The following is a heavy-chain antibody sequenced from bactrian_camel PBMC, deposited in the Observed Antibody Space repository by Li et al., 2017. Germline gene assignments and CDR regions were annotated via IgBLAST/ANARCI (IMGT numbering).Heavy chain of an antibody. Sequence: QLVESGGGSVQAGGSLRLSCAAPGYRYDTYCMGWFRQAPGKAREGIATIYIAFHPEDQRTYYASSVTGRFTITQDNAKNTVYLLMNSLKIEDTAVYYCALGSSRQATMTARGKGTQVTVS. D-gene: IGHD3*01. V-gene: IGHV3S25*01. CDR2: IYIAFHPEDQRT. CDR1: GYRYDTYC. J-gene: IGHJ4*01.